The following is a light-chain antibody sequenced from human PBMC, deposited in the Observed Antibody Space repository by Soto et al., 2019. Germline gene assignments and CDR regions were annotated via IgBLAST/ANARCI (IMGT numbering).Light chain of an antibody. V-gene: IGKV1-39*01. Sequence: DIQMTQSPYSLSASVGDRVTISCRASRSISSHFNWYQQKPGKAPNLLIYAASSLQSGVPSRFSGSGSGTDFTLTISSLQPEDFATYYCQQSYITPPTFGQGTKVEIK. J-gene: IGKJ1*01. CDR1: RSISSH. CDR2: AAS. CDR3: QQSYITPPT.